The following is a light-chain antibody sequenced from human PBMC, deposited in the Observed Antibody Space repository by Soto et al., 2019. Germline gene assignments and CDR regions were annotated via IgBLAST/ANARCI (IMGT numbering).Light chain of an antibody. J-gene: IGLJ1*01. V-gene: IGLV2-14*01. Sequence: QSVLTQPASVSGSPGQSITISCTGTSSDVGGYNYVCWYQHHPGKAPKLIISEVSNRPSGVSDRFSGSKSGNTVSLTISGLQPEDEADYYCTSFTSSTTYVFGTGTKVTVL. CDR3: TSFTSSTTYV. CDR2: EVS. CDR1: SSDVGGYNY.